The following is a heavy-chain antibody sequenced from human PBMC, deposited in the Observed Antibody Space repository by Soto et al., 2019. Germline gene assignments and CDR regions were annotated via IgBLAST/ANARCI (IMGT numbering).Heavy chain of an antibody. V-gene: IGHV4-31*03. Sequence: QVQLQESGPGLVKPSQTLSLTCTVSGGSISSGCYSWSWLRQHPGKGLEWIGYIYYSGSTYYNPSLNSRVTISVDTSKNQFSLKLTSVTAADTAVYYGARVPDSWGQGTLVTVSS. CDR1: GGSISSGCYS. CDR2: IYYSGST. CDR3: ARVPDS. J-gene: IGHJ4*02.